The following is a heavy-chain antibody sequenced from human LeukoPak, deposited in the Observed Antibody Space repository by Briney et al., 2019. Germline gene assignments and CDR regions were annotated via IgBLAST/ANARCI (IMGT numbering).Heavy chain of an antibody. CDR1: GFTFNSYS. CDR2: ISDDETYK. J-gene: IGHJ3*02. D-gene: IGHD3-10*01. V-gene: IGHV3-30-3*01. Sequence: GGSLRLSCAASGFTFNSYSMHWVRQAPGKGLEWVTAISDDETYKFYADSVKGRFTISRDNSKNTLYLQMNSLRAEDTAVYYCAKEFNMNREIIRDAFDMWGQGTMVTVSS. CDR3: AKEFNMNREIIRDAFDM.